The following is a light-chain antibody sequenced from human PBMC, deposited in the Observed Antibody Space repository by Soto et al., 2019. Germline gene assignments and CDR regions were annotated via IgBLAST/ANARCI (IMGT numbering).Light chain of an antibody. CDR3: SSYTGSNTLV. CDR1: SSDVGGYNY. V-gene: IGLV2-14*01. CDR2: EVS. Sequence: QPVLTQPASVSGSPGQSITISCTGTSSDVGGYNYVSWCQQHPGEAPKLMIYEVSNRPSGVSNRFSGSKSGNTASLTISGLQAEDEADYYCSSYTGSNTLVFGGGTKLTVL. J-gene: IGLJ3*02.